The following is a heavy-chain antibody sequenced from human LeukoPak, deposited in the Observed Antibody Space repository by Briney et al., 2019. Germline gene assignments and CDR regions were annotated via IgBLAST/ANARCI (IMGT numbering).Heavy chain of an antibody. CDR3: ATRIVGATPGSKPNNWFDP. CDR1: GFTFSSYN. CDR2: ISSSSTYI. Sequence: GGSLRLSCAASGFTFSSYNMNWVRQAPGKGLEWVSSISSSSTYIYYADSVKGRFTISRDNAKNSLYLQMNRLRAEDTAVYYCATRIVGATPGSKPNNWFDPWGQGTLVTVSS. J-gene: IGHJ5*02. V-gene: IGHV3-21*04. D-gene: IGHD1-26*01.